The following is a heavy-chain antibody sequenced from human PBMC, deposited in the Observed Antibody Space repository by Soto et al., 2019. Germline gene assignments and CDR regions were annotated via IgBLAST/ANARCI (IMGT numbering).Heavy chain of an antibody. V-gene: IGHV3-53*02. Sequence: EVQLVETGGGLIQRGGSLRLSCAASGFTVSSNYMSWVRQAPGEGLEWVSVIYSGGSTYYADSVKGRFTISRDNSKNALYLQMNSLRAEDTAVYYCARESAGYGAGYYYYYGMDVWGQGTTVTVSS. CDR3: ARESAGYGAGYYYYYGMDV. CDR2: IYSGGST. J-gene: IGHJ6*02. CDR1: GFTVSSNY. D-gene: IGHD5-12*01.